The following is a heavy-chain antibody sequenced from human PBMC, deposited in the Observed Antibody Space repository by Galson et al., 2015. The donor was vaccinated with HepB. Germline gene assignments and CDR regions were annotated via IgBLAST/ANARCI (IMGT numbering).Heavy chain of an antibody. V-gene: IGHV4-34*01. J-gene: IGHJ4*02. CDR2: INHSGST. CDR3: ARAPPITPFDY. Sequence: SETLSLTCAVYGGSFSGYYWSWIRQPPGKGLEWIGEINHSGSTNYNPSLKSRVTISVDTSKNRFSLKLSSVTAADTAVYYCARAPPITPFDYWGQGTLVTVSS. D-gene: IGHD3-10*01. CDR1: GGSFSGYY.